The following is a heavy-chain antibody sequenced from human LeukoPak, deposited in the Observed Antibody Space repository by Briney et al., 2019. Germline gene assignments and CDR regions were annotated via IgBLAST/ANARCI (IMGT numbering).Heavy chain of an antibody. J-gene: IGHJ4*02. V-gene: IGHV1-2*02. CDR1: GYTFTGYY. CDR3: ASLYYGDTHFDY. CDR2: INPNSGGT. D-gene: IGHD4-17*01. Sequence: ASVNVSCTTSGYTFTGYYMHWMPKAPGQGLAWMGWINPNSGGTNYAQKFQGRVTMTRDTSISTAYMELSRLRSDDTAVYYCASLYYGDTHFDYWGQGTLVTVSS.